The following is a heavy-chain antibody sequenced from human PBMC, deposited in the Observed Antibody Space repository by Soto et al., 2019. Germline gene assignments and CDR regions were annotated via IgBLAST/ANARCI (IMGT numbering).Heavy chain of an antibody. D-gene: IGHD3-22*01. CDR1: GGAFSGYY. V-gene: IGHV4-34*01. CDR3: ARGGYDSSGLDY. Sequence: SETLSLTFAVHGGAFSGYYLRWIRQPPGQGLDWIGENNHSGSTNYNPSLKSRGTISVDTYKNQFPLKLSSVTAADTAVYYCARGGYDSSGLDYWGQGTLVTVSS. CDR2: NNHSGST. J-gene: IGHJ4*02.